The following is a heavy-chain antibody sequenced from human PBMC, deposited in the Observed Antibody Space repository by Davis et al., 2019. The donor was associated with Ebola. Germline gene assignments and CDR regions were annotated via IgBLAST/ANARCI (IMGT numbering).Heavy chain of an antibody. Sequence: GESLKISCAASGFTFSSYWMSWVRQAPGKGLEWVANIKQDGSEKYYVDSVKGRFTISRDNAKNSLYLQMNSLRAEDTAVYYRARVAAFTIWFDPWGQGTLVTVSS. J-gene: IGHJ5*02. CDR3: ARVAAFTIWFDP. V-gene: IGHV3-7*01. CDR2: IKQDGSEK. CDR1: GFTFSSYW. D-gene: IGHD3-10*01.